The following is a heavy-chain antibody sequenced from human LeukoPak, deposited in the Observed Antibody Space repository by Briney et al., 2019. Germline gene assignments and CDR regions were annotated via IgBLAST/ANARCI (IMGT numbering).Heavy chain of an antibody. D-gene: IGHD6-19*01. J-gene: IGHJ4*02. CDR2: IRSKAYGGTT. V-gene: IGHV3-49*03. CDR3: SSSRAIVVAATWY. CDR1: GFTFGDYA. Sequence: GGSLRLSCTGSGFTFGDYAMSWFRQAPGKGLEWVGFIRSKAYGGTTEYAASVKGRFTISRDDSKSIAYLQMNSLKTEDTAVLYCSSSRAIVVAATWYWGQGTLVTVSS.